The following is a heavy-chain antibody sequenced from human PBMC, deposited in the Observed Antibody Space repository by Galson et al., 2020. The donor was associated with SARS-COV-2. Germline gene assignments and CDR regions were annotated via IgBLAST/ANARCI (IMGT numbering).Heavy chain of an antibody. J-gene: IGHJ4*02. D-gene: IGHD1-1*01. Sequence: SGPTLVKPTQTLTLTCSFSGFSLSTSGMCVSWIRQPPGKALEWLARIDWDGDKHYNTSLKTRFTISKDTSKNQVVLTMTNMDPVDTATYYLARTWITGTTSRTFDYWGQGTLVTVSS. CDR1: GFSLSTSGMC. CDR3: ARTWITGTTSRTFDY. CDR2: IDWDGDK. V-gene: IGHV2-70*11.